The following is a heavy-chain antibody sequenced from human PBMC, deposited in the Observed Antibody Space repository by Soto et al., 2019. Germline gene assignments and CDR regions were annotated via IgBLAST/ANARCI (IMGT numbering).Heavy chain of an antibody. Sequence: SQTLSLTCAICGDSVSNNGATWNWIRQSPSRGLEWLGRAYYRSRWQYDYATSVRGRITINPDTSKNQFSLHLSPVTPEDTAVYYCARDPPDFNSGFDSWGQGSLVTVSS. CDR2: AYYRSRWQY. CDR1: GDSVSNNGAT. J-gene: IGHJ4*02. CDR3: ARDPPDFNSGFDS. V-gene: IGHV6-1*01. D-gene: IGHD1-26*01.